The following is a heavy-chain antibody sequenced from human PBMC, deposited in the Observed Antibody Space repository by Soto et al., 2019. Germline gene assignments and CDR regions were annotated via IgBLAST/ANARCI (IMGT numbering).Heavy chain of an antibody. Sequence: SETLSLTCAVSGGSISSSNWWSWVRQPPGKGLEWIGEIYHSGSTNYNPSLKSRVTISVDKSKNQFSLKLSSVTAADTAVYYCAVDYYDSSGYYLGYFDYWGQGTLVTVS. J-gene: IGHJ4*02. CDR2: IYHSGST. D-gene: IGHD3-22*01. CDR1: GGSISSSNW. V-gene: IGHV4-4*02. CDR3: AVDYYDSSGYYLGYFDY.